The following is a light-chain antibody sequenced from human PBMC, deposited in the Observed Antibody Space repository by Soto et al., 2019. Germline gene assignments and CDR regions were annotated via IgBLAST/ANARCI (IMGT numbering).Light chain of an antibody. V-gene: IGLV2-23*03. J-gene: IGLJ2*01. CDR2: ESS. CDR1: SSDVGSYNL. CDR3: CSYAGSSTFVI. Sequence: QSALTQPASVSGSPGQSITISCTGTSSDVGSYNLVSWYQQHPGKAPKLMIYESSERPSGVSNRFSGSKSGNTASLTISGLQAEDEADYYCCSYAGSSTFVIFGGGTQLTVL.